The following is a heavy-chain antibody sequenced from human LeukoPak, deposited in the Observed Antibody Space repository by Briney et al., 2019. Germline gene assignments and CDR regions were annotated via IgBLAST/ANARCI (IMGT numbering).Heavy chain of an antibody. CDR2: IYHSGST. D-gene: IGHD2-2*01. CDR3: ARGSHRSTSCLYYFDY. CDR1: GYSISSGYY. J-gene: IGHJ4*02. Sequence: SETLSLTCVVSGYSISSGYYWGWIRQPPGKGLEWIGSIYHSGSTYYNPSLKSRVTISVDTSKNQFSLKLSSVTAADTAVYYCARGSHRSTSCLYYFDYWGQGTLVTVSS. V-gene: IGHV4-38-2*01.